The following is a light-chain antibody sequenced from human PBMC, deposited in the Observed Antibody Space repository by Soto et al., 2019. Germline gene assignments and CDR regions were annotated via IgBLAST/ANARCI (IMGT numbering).Light chain of an antibody. CDR2: EVS. J-gene: IGLJ1*01. V-gene: IGLV2-18*02. CDR1: SSDVGSYNR. CDR3: YSSTSSNAYG. Sequence: QSVLTQPPSVSGSPGQSVTISCSGTSSDVGSYNRVSWYQQAPGTAPKVMIYEVSNRPSGVPDRFSGSKSGNTASLTISGLQPEDEADYYCYSSTSSNAYGFGTGTKVTVL.